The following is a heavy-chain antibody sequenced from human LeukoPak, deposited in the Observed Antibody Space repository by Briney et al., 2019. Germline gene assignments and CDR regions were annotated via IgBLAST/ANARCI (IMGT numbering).Heavy chain of an antibody. CDR1: GFTFSSYE. V-gene: IGHV3-48*03. CDR2: ISGGGEST. D-gene: IGHD5-24*01. J-gene: IGHJ4*02. Sequence: PGGSLRLSCAASGFTFSSYEMNWVRHAPGRGLEWVSHISGGGESTVYPDAVKGRITISRDNAKNSLYLQMNSLRVEDTGVYYCARRSGRRYEYWGQGVLVTVSP. CDR3: ARRSGRRYEY.